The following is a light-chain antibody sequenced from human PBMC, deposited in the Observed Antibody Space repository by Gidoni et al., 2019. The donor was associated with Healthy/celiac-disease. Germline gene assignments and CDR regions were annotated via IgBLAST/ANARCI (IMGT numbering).Light chain of an antibody. V-gene: IGKV1-33*01. Sequence: DIQMTQSPSSLSASVGYRVTITCQASQDISNYLNWYQQKPGKAPKLLIYDASNLETGVPSRFSGSGSGTDFTFTISSLQPEDIATYYCQQYDNLGITFGQGTRLEIK. J-gene: IGKJ5*01. CDR3: QQYDNLGIT. CDR1: QDISNY. CDR2: DAS.